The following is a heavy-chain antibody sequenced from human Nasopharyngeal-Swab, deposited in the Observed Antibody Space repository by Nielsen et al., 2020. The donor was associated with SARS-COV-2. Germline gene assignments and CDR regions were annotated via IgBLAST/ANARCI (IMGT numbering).Heavy chain of an antibody. V-gene: IGHV3-33*01. J-gene: IGHJ5*02. D-gene: IGHD6-19*01. CDR1: GFTFSSYG. CDR3: ARDRKSSGWYDD. Sequence: GGSLRLSCAASGFTFSSYGMHWVRQAPGKGLEWVAVIWYDGSNKYYADSVKGRFTISRDNSKNTLYLQMNSLRAEDTAVYYCARDRKSSGWYDDWGQGTLVTVSS. CDR2: IWYDGSNK.